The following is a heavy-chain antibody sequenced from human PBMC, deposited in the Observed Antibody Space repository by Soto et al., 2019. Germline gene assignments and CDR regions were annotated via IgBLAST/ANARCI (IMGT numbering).Heavy chain of an antibody. CDR3: ARDCTGGSCFCLY. J-gene: IGHJ4*02. CDR2: INTYNGHS. V-gene: IGHV1-18*01. Sequence: QVQLVQSAAEVKKPGASVKVSCKASGYTLTNYAISWVRQAPGQGPEWMGWINTYNGHSNYAQKFQGRVTMTTDTSTNTAYMELRSLTSDDTAVYYCARDCTGGSCFCLYWGQGTLVTVSS. CDR1: GYTLTNYA. D-gene: IGHD2-15*01.